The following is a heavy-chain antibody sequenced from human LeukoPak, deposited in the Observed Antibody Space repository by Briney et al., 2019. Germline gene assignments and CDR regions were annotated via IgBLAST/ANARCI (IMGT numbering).Heavy chain of an antibody. J-gene: IGHJ4*02. Sequence: SETLSLTCTVSGGSISSSSYYWGWIRQPPGKGLEWIGSIYYSGSTYYNPSLKSRVTISVDTSKNQFSLKLSSVTAADTAVYYCARRRGLLAYFDYWGQGTLVTVSS. CDR2: IYYSGST. CDR3: ARRRGLLAYFDY. D-gene: IGHD4-17*01. V-gene: IGHV4-39*01. CDR1: GGSISSSSYY.